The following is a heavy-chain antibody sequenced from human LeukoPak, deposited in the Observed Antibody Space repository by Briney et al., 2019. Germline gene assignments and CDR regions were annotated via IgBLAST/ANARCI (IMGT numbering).Heavy chain of an antibody. D-gene: IGHD3-22*01. Sequence: PGGSLRLSCAASGFTFSGYDMSWIRQAPGKGLEWVANIKQDRSEKYYVDSVKGRFTISRDNAKNSLYLQTNSLRAEDTAVYYCARVNGYYYDTSDPGYYFDYWGQGTLVTVSS. CDR3: ARVNGYYYDTSDPGYYFDY. V-gene: IGHV3-7*01. J-gene: IGHJ4*02. CDR1: GFTFSGYD. CDR2: IKQDRSEK.